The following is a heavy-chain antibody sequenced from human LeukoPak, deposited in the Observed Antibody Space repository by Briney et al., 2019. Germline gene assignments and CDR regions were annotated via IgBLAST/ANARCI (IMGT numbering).Heavy chain of an antibody. CDR2: ISSSGSTI. CDR1: GFSFSDYY. V-gene: IGHV3-11*01. J-gene: IGHJ4*02. CDR3: ARDRYSGSYPLDY. D-gene: IGHD1-26*01. Sequence: GGSLRLSCAASGFSFSDYYMSWIRQAPGKGLQWVSFISSSGSTIYYADSVKGRFTISRDNAKNSLYLQMSSLRAEDTAMYYCARDRYSGSYPLDYWGQGTLVTVSS.